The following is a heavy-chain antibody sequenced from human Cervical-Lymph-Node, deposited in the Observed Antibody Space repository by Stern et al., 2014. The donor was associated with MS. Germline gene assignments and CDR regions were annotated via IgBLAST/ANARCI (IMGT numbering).Heavy chain of an antibody. Sequence: QLVQSGPEVKKPGTSVKVSCKASGFTFTSSAVQWVRQARGQRLEWIGWIVVGRGNTNYAQKFQERVTITRDMSTSTAYMELSSLRSEDTAVYYCAAAYSSSWYGMDVWGQGTTVTVSS. CDR3: AAAYSSSWYGMDV. D-gene: IGHD6-13*01. V-gene: IGHV1-58*01. CDR2: IVVGRGNT. J-gene: IGHJ6*02. CDR1: GFTFTSSA.